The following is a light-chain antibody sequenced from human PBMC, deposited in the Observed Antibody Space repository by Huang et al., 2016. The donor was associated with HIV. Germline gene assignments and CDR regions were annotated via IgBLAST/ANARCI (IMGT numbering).Light chain of an antibody. Sequence: EIVLTQSPATLSLSPGDRATLSCRASQSVSSYFAWYQQKPGQAPRLLIYATSNRATGVPARFSGSGSGTDFTLTISSLEPEDFANYYGQQRISWPRSYTFGQGTKVEI. CDR3: QQRISWPRSYT. J-gene: IGKJ2*01. CDR2: ATS. V-gene: IGKV3-11*01. CDR1: QSVSSY.